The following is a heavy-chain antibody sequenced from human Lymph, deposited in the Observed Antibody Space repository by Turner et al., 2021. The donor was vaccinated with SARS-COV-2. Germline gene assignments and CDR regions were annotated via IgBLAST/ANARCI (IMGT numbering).Heavy chain of an antibody. Sequence: QVQLVQSGAEVKKPGSSVKVSCKASGRTFRSYAISWVRRAPGQGLEWMGGIIPNLRIATYAQKFQGRVTITADKTTSKAYMGLSSLRSEDTAVFYCARVVGGFGELGYYYYYGMDVWGQGTTVTVSS. CDR2: IIPNLRIA. D-gene: IGHD3-10*01. CDR1: GRTFRSYA. CDR3: ARVVGGFGELGYYYYYGMDV. J-gene: IGHJ6*02. V-gene: IGHV1-69*10.